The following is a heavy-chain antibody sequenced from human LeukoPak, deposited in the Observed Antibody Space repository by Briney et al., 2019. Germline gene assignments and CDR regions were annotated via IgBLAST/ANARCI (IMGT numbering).Heavy chain of an antibody. CDR2: IYTSGST. CDR3: ARDQPLGYCSSTGCLGHLWYFDL. Sequence: SETLSLTCTVSGGSISSYYWSWIRQPAGKGLEWIGRIYTSGSTNYNPSLKSRVTMSVDTSKNQFSLKLSSVTAADTAVYYCARDQPLGYCSSTGCLGHLWYFDLWGRGTLVTVSS. D-gene: IGHD2-2*01. J-gene: IGHJ2*01. CDR1: GGSISSYY. V-gene: IGHV4-4*07.